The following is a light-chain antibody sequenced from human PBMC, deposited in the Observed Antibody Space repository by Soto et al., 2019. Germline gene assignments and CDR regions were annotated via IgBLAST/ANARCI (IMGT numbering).Light chain of an antibody. V-gene: IGKV1-5*01. CDR1: QSISSW. CDR3: QQANSFPRT. CDR2: DAS. J-gene: IGKJ1*01. Sequence: DIQMTQSPSTLSASVGDRVTITCRASQSISSWLAWYQQKPGKAPKLLIFDASSLESGTPSRFSGRRSGTQFTLTIDGLQPDDFATYYCQQANSFPRTFGQGTKVDI.